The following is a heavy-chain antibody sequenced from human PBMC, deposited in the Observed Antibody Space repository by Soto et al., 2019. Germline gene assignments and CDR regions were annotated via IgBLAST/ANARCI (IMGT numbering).Heavy chain of an antibody. D-gene: IGHD5-18*01. V-gene: IGHV4-31*03. J-gene: IGHJ4*02. CDR2: IYHSGIA. CDR3: AISERIQLWFFS. Sequence: SETLSLTCTVSGGSISSINYYLSWIRHLPGKGLEWIGYIYHSGIAYYNPSLKSRVHLSVDTSKNQLSLNLSSVTAADTAVYYCAISERIQLWFFSWGQGTLVTVSS. CDR1: GGSISSINYY.